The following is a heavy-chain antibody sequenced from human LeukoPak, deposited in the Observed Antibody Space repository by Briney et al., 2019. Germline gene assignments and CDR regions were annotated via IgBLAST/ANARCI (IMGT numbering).Heavy chain of an antibody. CDR2: FDPEDGET. D-gene: IGHD4-17*01. CDR1: GYTLTELS. Sequence: ASVKVSCKVSGYTLTELSMHWVRQAPGKGLEWMGGFDPEDGETIYAQKFQGRVTMTEDTSTDTAYMEPSSLRSEDTAVYYCATDVWAVTTSDYWGQGTLVTVSS. V-gene: IGHV1-24*01. CDR3: ATDVWAVTTSDY. J-gene: IGHJ4*02.